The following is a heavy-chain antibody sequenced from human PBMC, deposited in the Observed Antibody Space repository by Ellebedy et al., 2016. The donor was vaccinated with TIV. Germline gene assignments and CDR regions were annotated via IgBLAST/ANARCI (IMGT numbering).Heavy chain of an antibody. J-gene: IGHJ4*02. Sequence: DSVKGRFTISRDNAENTVDLRMESLRTEDTAMYFCARDFAAFGTAPDGVWGQGTLVTVSS. D-gene: IGHD3-3*02. V-gene: IGHV3-30*07. CDR3: ARDFAAFGTAPDGV.